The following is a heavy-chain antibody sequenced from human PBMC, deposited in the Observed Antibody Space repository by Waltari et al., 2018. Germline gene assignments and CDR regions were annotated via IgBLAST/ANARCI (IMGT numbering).Heavy chain of an antibody. CDR3: ARKPPWSGYFDY. CDR1: GYTFTSYA. Sequence: QVQLVQSGAEVQKPGASVQVSCQASGYTFTSYAMHWVRQAPGQRLEWMGWINAGNGNTKYSQKFQGRVTITRDTSASTAYMELSSLRSEDTAVYYCARKPPWSGYFDYWGQGTLVTVSS. D-gene: IGHD3-3*01. J-gene: IGHJ4*02. CDR2: INAGNGNT. V-gene: IGHV1-3*01.